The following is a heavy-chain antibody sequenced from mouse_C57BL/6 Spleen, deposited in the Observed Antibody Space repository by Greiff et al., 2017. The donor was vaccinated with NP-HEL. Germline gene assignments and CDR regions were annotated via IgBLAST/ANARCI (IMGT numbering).Heavy chain of an antibody. CDR1: GYAFSSSW. CDR3: APIYYGNYFDV. V-gene: IGHV1-82*01. Sequence: VQLVESGPELVKPGASVKISCKASGYAFSSSWMNWVKQRPGKGLEWIGRIYPGDGDTNYNGKFKGKATLTADKSSSTAYMQLSSLTSEDSAVYFCAPIYYGNYFDVWGTGTTVTVSS. D-gene: IGHD2-1*01. J-gene: IGHJ1*03. CDR2: IYPGDGDT.